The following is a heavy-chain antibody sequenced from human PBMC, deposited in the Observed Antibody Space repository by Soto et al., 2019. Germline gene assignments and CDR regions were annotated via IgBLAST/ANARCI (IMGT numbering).Heavy chain of an antibody. CDR1: GNSFAGYW. D-gene: IGHD5-18*01. J-gene: IGHJ4*02. V-gene: IGHV5-10-1*01. Sequence: PGESVKISCKVSGNSFAGYWITWVPQKPGKGLEWMGRIDPSDSQTYYSPSFRGHVTISVTKSITTVFLQWSSLRASDTAMYYCARQIHDSDTGPNFQYYFDSWGQGTPVTVSS. CDR2: IDPSDSQT. CDR3: ARQIHDSDTGPNFQYYFDS.